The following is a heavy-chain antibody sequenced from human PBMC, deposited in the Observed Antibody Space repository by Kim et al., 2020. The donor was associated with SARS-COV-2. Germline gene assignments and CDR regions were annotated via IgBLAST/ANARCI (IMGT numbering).Heavy chain of an antibody. CDR3: ARDPSPGLAVAGFDY. D-gene: IGHD6-19*01. J-gene: IGHJ4*02. Sequence: ASVKVSCKASGYSLTSYNMHWVRQAPGQRLEWMGRISAGDGNTRYSQSFQGRLTITSDASANTGYMELSSLKSEDAAVYYCARDPSPGLAVAGFDYWGQG. V-gene: IGHV1-3*01. CDR1: GYSLTSYN. CDR2: ISAGDGNT.